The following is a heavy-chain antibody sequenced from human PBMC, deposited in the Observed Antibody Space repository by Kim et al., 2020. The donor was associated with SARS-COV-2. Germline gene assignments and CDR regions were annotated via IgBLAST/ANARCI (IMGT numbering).Heavy chain of an antibody. CDR1: GFTFSNYW. CDR3: ARGITKVRGIISLDY. V-gene: IGHV3-74*01. D-gene: IGHD3-10*01. Sequence: GGSLRLSCAASGFTFSNYWMHWVRQAPGKGLVWVSRINTDGSSTSYADSVKGRFTISRDNAKNTLYLQMNSLRAEDTAVYYCARGITKVRGIISLDYWGQGPLVTVSS. CDR2: INTDGSST. J-gene: IGHJ4*02.